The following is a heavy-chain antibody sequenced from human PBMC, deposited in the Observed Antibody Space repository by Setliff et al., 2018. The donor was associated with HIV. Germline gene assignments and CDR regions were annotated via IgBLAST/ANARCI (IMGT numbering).Heavy chain of an antibody. Sequence: HPGGSLRLSCAACGFTFSSYDMHWVRQATGKGLEWVAKIRQDGTDKYYADSVQGRFTISRDNSKNTLYLQMNSLRADDTAVYYCVKDSEGGYTYGAYDYWGQGTMVTVSS. D-gene: IGHD5-18*01. J-gene: IGHJ4*03. V-gene: IGHV3-30*02. CDR2: IRQDGTDK. CDR1: GFTFSSYD. CDR3: VKDSEGGYTYGAYDY.